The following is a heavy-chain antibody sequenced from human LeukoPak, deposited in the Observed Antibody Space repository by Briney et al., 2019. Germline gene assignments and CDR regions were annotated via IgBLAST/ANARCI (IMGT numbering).Heavy chain of an antibody. V-gene: IGHV4-59*01. D-gene: IGHD3-22*01. CDR3: ARSAGDSSGYLNY. CDR1: GGSISTYY. J-gene: IGHJ4*02. CDR2: IYYSGST. Sequence: SETLSLTCTVSGGSISTYYWSWIRQPPGKGLEWIGSIYYSGSTNYNPSLKSRVTISVDTSKNQFSLKLSSVTAADTAVYYCARSAGDSSGYLNYWGQGTLVTVSS.